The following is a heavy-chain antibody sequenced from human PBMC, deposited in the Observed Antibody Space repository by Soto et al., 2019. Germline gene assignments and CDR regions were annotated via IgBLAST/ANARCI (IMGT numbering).Heavy chain of an antibody. CDR3: VRDTSSGWHLKDH. D-gene: IGHD3-9*01. Sequence: EVDLVESGGGLAQPGGSLRLSGVGSGFTFDNHGMHWVRQIQGGGLEWVSGISWNSGSIGYAESVKGRFTIFRDNAKNSLYLEMNSLRQEDTALYYCVRDTSSGWHLKDHWGQGVQVSVSS. CDR2: ISWNSGSI. V-gene: IGHV3-9*01. J-gene: IGHJ4*02. CDR1: GFTFDNHG.